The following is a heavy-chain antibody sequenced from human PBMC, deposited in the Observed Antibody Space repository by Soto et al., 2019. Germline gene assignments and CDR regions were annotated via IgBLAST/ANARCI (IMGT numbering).Heavy chain of an antibody. CDR2: IYHSGST. CDR1: GGSISSGGYS. Sequence: SETLSLTCAVSGGSISSGGYSWSWIRQPPGKGLEWIGYIYHSGSTYYNPSLKSRVTISVDRSKNQFSLKLSSVTAADTAVYYCARLYYDSEGWFDPWSQGTLVTVSS. D-gene: IGHD3-22*01. J-gene: IGHJ5*02. V-gene: IGHV4-30-2*02. CDR3: ARLYYDSEGWFDP.